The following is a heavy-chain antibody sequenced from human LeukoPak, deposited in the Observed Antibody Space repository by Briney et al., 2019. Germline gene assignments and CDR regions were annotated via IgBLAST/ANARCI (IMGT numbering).Heavy chain of an antibody. CDR1: GFTFSSYE. CDR3: ARDSSSGYYWETIFDY. J-gene: IGHJ4*02. Sequence: GGSLRLSCAASGFTFSSYEMNWVRQAPGKGLEWVSYISSSGSTIYYADSVKGRFTISRDNAKNSLYLQMNSLRAEDTALYYCARDSSSGYYWETIFDYWGQGTLVTVSS. CDR2: ISSSGSTI. V-gene: IGHV3-48*03. D-gene: IGHD3-22*01.